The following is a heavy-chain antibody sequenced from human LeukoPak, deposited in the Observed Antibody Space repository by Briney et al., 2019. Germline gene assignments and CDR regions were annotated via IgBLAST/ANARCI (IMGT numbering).Heavy chain of an antibody. D-gene: IGHD1-26*01. CDR2: ISSSSSYI. CDR1: GFTFSSYS. V-gene: IGHV3-21*01. CDR3: ARKDGIVGAPDAFDI. Sequence: GGSQRLSCAASGFTFSSYSMNWVRQAPGKGLEWVSSISSSSSYIYYADSVKGRFTISRDNAKNSLYLQMNSLRAEDTAVYYCARKDGIVGAPDAFDIWGQGTMVTVSS. J-gene: IGHJ3*02.